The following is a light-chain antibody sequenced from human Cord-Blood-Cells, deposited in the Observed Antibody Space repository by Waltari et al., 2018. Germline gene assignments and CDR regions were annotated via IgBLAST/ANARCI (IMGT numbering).Light chain of an antibody. CDR2: EGS. J-gene: IGLJ3*02. CDR3: CSYAGSSRV. V-gene: IGLV2-23*01. CDR1: SSDVGSYNL. Sequence: QSALTQPASVSGSPGQSITISCTGTSSDVGSYNLVSWYQQHPGKAPKLMIYEGSKRPSGVSNRFSGSKSGNTASQTISGLQAEDEADYYCCSYAGSSRVFGGGTKLTVL.